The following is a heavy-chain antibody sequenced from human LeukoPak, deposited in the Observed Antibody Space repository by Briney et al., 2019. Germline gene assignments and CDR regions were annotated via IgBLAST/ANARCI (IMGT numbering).Heavy chain of an antibody. CDR1: YDSISSYY. CDR3: ARGIRGAADY. Sequence: PSETLSLTCTVAYDSISSYYWSWIRQPPGKGLEWIGYIHNSGSTMYNPSPKSRLAMSLDTSKNQSSLNLNSVTAADTAVYYCARGIRGAADYWGQGTLVTVSS. CDR2: IHNSGST. J-gene: IGHJ4*02. V-gene: IGHV4-59*01. D-gene: IGHD3-16*01.